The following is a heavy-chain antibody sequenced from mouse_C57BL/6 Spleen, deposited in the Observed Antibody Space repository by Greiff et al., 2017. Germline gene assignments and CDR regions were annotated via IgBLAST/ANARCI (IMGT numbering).Heavy chain of an antibody. D-gene: IGHD2-2*01. CDR3: ARVGSNRYGYDGGPFAY. V-gene: IGHV1-64*01. Sequence: VQLQQPGAELVKPGASVKLSCKASGYTFTSYWMHWVKQRPGQGLEWIGMIHPNSGSTNYNEKFKSKATLTVDKSSSTAYMQLSSLTSEDSSVXYCARVGSNRYGYDGGPFAYWGQGTLVTVSA. J-gene: IGHJ3*01. CDR2: IHPNSGST. CDR1: GYTFTSYW.